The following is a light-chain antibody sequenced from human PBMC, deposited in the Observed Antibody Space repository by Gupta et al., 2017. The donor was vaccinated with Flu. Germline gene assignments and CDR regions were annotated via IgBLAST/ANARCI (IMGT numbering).Light chain of an antibody. Sequence: QSALTQPASVSGSRGQSITISCPASHSDLGTYDYVSSYQQHPGKAPKLIIFEVTSRPSGVSSRFSGSKSGYTASLTISGLQAEDEADYYCSSYSNMDTPYVFGTGTKVTVL. CDR2: EVT. CDR3: SSYSNMDTPYV. CDR1: HSDLGTYDY. V-gene: IGLV2-14*01. J-gene: IGLJ1*01.